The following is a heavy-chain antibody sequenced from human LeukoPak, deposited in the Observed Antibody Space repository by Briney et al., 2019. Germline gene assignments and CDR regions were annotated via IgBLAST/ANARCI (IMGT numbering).Heavy chain of an antibody. D-gene: IGHD4-17*01. Sequence: GGSLRLSCAASGFTFSSYAMSWGREAPGEGREWGSAISGSGGSTYYADSVKGRFTISRDNSKNTLYLQMNSLRAEDTAVYYCAKDPSRSDGDFDYWGQGTLVTVSS. J-gene: IGHJ4*02. CDR2: ISGSGGST. CDR1: GFTFSSYA. V-gene: IGHV3-23*01. CDR3: AKDPSRSDGDFDY.